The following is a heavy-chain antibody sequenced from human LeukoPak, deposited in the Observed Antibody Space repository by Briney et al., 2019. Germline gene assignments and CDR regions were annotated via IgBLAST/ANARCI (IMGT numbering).Heavy chain of an antibody. Sequence: GGSLRLSCAASGFTFSSDGMHWVRQAPGKGLEWVAVISYDGSNKYYADSVKGRFTISRDNSKNTLYLQMNSLRAEDTAVYYCAKGGYDILTGYSLWGQGTLVTVSS. CDR3: AKGGYDILTGYSL. CDR2: ISYDGSNK. V-gene: IGHV3-30*18. CDR1: GFTFSSDG. J-gene: IGHJ4*02. D-gene: IGHD3-9*01.